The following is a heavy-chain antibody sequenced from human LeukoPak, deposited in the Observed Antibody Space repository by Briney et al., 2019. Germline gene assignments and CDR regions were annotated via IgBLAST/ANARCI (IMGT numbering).Heavy chain of an antibody. J-gene: IGHJ5*02. D-gene: IGHD2-15*01. CDR1: GFTFSDYY. CDR3: VRGGESTWS. V-gene: IGHV3-11*04. CDR2: ISSGGGTTI. Sequence: GGSLRLSCAASGFTFSDYYMSWIRQAPGKGLEWISYISSGGGTTIFYAESVKGRFTIARDNAKKSLYLQMISLRAEDTAVYYCVRGGESTWSWGQGTLVTVSS.